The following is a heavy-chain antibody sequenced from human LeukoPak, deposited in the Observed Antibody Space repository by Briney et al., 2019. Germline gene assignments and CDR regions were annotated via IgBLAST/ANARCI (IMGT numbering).Heavy chain of an antibody. CDR3: ARSQTGSGFLFDY. V-gene: IGHV1-2*02. CDR2: INPNSGGT. Sequence: ASVKVSCKASGYTFTGYYMHWVRQAPGQGLEWMGWINPNSGGTNYAQKFQGRVTMTRDTSISTAYMELSRLRSDDTAVYDCARSQTGSGFLFDYWGQGTLVTVSS. D-gene: IGHD3-10*01. J-gene: IGHJ4*02. CDR1: GYTFTGYY.